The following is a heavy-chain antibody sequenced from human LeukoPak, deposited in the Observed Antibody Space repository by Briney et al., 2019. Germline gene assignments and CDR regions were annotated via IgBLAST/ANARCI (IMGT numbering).Heavy chain of an antibody. Sequence: SETLSLTCTVSGDSISDRYYYWAWIRQPPGKGLEWIGYIYTSGSTNYNPSLKSRVTISVDTSKNQFSLKLSSVTAADTAVYYCAGRPLEPEYYFDYWGQGTLVTVSS. V-gene: IGHV4-61*05. D-gene: IGHD1-1*01. J-gene: IGHJ4*02. CDR3: AGRPLEPEYYFDY. CDR2: IYTSGST. CDR1: GDSISDRYYY.